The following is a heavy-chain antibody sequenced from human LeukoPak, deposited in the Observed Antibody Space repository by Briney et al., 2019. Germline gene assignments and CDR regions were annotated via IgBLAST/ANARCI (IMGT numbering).Heavy chain of an antibody. Sequence: GGSLRLSCAASGFTFSGYAMTWVRQAPGKGLEWVSTISGSGSSTYYADSMKGRFTITRDNAKNTLYLQMNSLRVEDTAVYYCARDLSSGNSIWGQGALVTVSS. CDR3: ARDLSSGNSI. CDR1: GFTFSGYA. CDR2: ISGSGSST. D-gene: IGHD4-23*01. J-gene: IGHJ4*02. V-gene: IGHV3-23*01.